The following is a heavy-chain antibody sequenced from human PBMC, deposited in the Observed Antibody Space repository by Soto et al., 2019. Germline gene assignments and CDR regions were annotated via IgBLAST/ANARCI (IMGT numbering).Heavy chain of an antibody. Sequence: EVQLLESGGGLGQPGGSLRLSCVASPITVYNFAAMSWVRQTPERGLEWVSTISGRDDHRYYADSVKGRFTISRNNSKHRLYLQMDGLRVDATAVYYCAKDRALESQSPYGVDVWGQGTTVTV. CDR2: ISGRDDHR. J-gene: IGHJ6*02. CDR1: PITVYNFAA. V-gene: IGHV3-23*01. CDR3: AKDRALESQSPYGVDV. D-gene: IGHD3-10*01.